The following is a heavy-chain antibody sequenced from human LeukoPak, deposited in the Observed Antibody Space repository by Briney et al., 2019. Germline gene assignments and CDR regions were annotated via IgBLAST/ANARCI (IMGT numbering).Heavy chain of an antibody. CDR3: ARGCWSDSSVYPNWFDP. D-gene: IGHD6-25*01. Sequence: GGSLRLSCAASGFTFSSYWMTWVRQAPGKGLEWVANIKQHGSEMYYVDSVKGRFTISRDDAKNSLYLQMNSLRAEDTAVYYCARGCWSDSSVYPNWFDPWGQGTLVTVSS. J-gene: IGHJ5*02. CDR1: GFTFSSYW. V-gene: IGHV3-7*04. CDR2: IKQHGSEM.